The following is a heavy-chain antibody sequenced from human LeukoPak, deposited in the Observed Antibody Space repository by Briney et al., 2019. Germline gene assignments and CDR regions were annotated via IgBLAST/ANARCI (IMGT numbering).Heavy chain of an antibody. CDR3: AKGHCSGTSCYSGLD. Sequence: PGGSLRLSCAASGFTFSSYSMNWVRQAPGKGLEWVAFIRFDGSKKYYADSMKGRFTISRDNSKSTLYLQMDSLRPEDTALYYCAKGHCSGTSCYSGLDWGQGTLVTVSS. CDR1: GFTFSSYS. J-gene: IGHJ4*02. CDR2: IRFDGSKK. V-gene: IGHV3-30*02. D-gene: IGHD2-2*01.